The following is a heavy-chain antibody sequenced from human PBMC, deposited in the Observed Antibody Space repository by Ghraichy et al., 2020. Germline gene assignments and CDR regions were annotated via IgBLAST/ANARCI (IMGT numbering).Heavy chain of an antibody. CDR1: GGSISSGGYY. Sequence: SQTLSLTCTVSGGSISSGGYYWSWIRQHPGKGLEWIGYIYYSGSTYYNPSLKSRVTISVDTSKNQFSLKLSSVTAADMAVYYCARDHRWVVPAAIRGGWFDPWGQGTLVTVSS. D-gene: IGHD2-2*02. V-gene: IGHV4-31*03. CDR2: IYYSGST. CDR3: ARDHRWVVPAAIRGGWFDP. J-gene: IGHJ5*02.